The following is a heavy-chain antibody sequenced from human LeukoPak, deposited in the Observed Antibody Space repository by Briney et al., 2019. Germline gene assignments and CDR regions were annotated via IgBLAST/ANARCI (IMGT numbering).Heavy chain of an antibody. J-gene: IGHJ3*02. D-gene: IGHD5-24*01. V-gene: IGHV4-59*01. CDR1: GGSISSYY. CDR2: IYYSGST. Sequence: SETLSLTCTVSGGSISSYYWSWIRQPPGKGLEWIGYIYYSGSTNYNPSLKSRVTISVDTSKNQFSLKLSSVTAADTAVYYCARDAGMATIGEAFDIWGQGTMVTVSS. CDR3: ARDAGMATIGEAFDI.